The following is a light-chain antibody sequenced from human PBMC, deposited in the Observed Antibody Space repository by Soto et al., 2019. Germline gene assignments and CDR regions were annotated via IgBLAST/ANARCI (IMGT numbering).Light chain of an antibody. V-gene: IGLV1-40*01. CDR1: HSDIGAGYG. CDR2: DTT. CDR3: QSFDSSRIGLL. Sequence: QSGLTQPPSVTGAPGQRVTISCTGSHSDIGAGYGVHWYQQFPHSAPKLLIYDTTNRPSGVPDRFSGSRSGTSASLAITGLQAEDEADYYCQSFDSSRIGLLFGGGTKLTVL. J-gene: IGLJ2*01.